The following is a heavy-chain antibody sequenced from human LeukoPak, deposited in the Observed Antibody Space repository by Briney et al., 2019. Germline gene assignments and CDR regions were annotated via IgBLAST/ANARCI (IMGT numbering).Heavy chain of an antibody. J-gene: IGHJ4*02. D-gene: IGHD4-17*01. V-gene: IGHV3-15*01. Sequence: GGSLRLSCTVSGFTVSSNSMSWVRQAPGKGLEWVGRIKSKTDGGTTDYAAPVKGRFTISRDDSKNTLYLQMNSLKTEDTAVYYCTTDPPTAHFDYWGQGTLVTVSS. CDR2: IKSKTDGGTT. CDR1: GFTVSSNS. CDR3: TTDPPTAHFDY.